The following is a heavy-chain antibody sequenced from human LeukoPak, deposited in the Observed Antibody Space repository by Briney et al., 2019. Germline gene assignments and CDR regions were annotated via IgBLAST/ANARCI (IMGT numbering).Heavy chain of an antibody. V-gene: IGHV4-34*01. D-gene: IGHD4-17*01. J-gene: IGHJ4*02. CDR2: INHSGST. Sequence: SETLSLTCAVYGGSFSGYYWSWIRQPPGKGLEWIGEINHSGSTNYNPSLKSRVTISVDTSKNQFSLKLSSVTAADTAVYYCARALWDYGDYVSVYWGQGTPVTVSS. CDR1: GGSFSGYY. CDR3: ARALWDYGDYVSVY.